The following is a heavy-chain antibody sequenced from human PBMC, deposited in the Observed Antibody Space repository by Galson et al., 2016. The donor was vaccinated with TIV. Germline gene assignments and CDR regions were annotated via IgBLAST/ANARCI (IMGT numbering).Heavy chain of an antibody. V-gene: IGHV1-46*01. CDR2: ISPTGGST. CDR1: GYTFTRYY. J-gene: IGHJ4*02. Sequence: SVKVSCKASGYTFTRYYTHWVRQAPGQGLEWMGIISPTGGSTTYAQKFQGRVTITADKSTSTAYMELSSLRSEDTAVYYCARYISGWYHYFDFWGQGTLVTVSS. CDR3: ARYISGWYHYFDF. D-gene: IGHD6-19*01.